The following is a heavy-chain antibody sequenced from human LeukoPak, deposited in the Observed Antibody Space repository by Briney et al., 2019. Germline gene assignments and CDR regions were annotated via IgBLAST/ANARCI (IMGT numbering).Heavy chain of an antibody. CDR3: ARDPHFDWLLYDDYYFDY. CDR1: GGSISSYY. Sequence: PSETLSLTCTVSGGSISSYYWSWIRQPPGKGLEWIGSIYHSGSTYYNPSLKSRVTISVDTSKNQFSLKLSSVTAADTAVYYCARDPHFDWLLYDDYYFDYWGQGTLVTVSS. CDR2: IYHSGST. D-gene: IGHD3-9*01. J-gene: IGHJ4*02. V-gene: IGHV4-38-2*02.